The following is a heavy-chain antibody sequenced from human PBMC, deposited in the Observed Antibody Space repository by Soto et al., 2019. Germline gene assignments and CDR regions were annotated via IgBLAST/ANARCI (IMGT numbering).Heavy chain of an antibody. CDR1: GGSISSGGYY. CDR3: ARGAAVFCSGGSCYNWFDP. V-gene: IGHV4-31*03. Sequence: PSETLSLTCTVSGGSISSGGYYWSWIRQHPGKGLEWIGYIYYSGSTYYNPSLKSRVTISVDTSKNQFSLKLSSVTAADTAVYYCARGAAVFCSGGSCYNWFDPWGQGSLVTVSS. J-gene: IGHJ5*02. D-gene: IGHD2-15*01. CDR2: IYYSGST.